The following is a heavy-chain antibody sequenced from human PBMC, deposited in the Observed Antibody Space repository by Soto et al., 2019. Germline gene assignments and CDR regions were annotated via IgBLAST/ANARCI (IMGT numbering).Heavy chain of an antibody. Sequence: QVQLVQSGAEVKKPGSSVKVSCKASGGTFSSYAISWVRQAPGQGLEWMGGIIPIFGTANYAQKFQGRVTITADESTSTAYMELSSLRSEDTAVYYRARGYRLGDYDILTGYLDYYYGMDVWGQGTTVTVSS. J-gene: IGHJ6*02. CDR2: IIPIFGTA. V-gene: IGHV1-69*01. CDR1: GGTFSSYA. D-gene: IGHD3-9*01. CDR3: ARGYRLGDYDILTGYLDYYYGMDV.